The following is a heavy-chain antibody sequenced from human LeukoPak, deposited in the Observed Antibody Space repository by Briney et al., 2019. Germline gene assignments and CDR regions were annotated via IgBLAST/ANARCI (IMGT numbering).Heavy chain of an antibody. CDR2: IIPIFGTA. J-gene: IGHJ4*02. CDR3: ARGYCSGGSCYAHPYYFDY. D-gene: IGHD2-15*01. V-gene: IGHV1-69*13. Sequence: ASVKVSCKASGGTFSSYAISWVRQAPGQGLEWMGGIIPIFGTANYAQKFQGRVTITADESTSTAYMELSSLRSEDTAVYYCARGYCSGGSCYAHPYYFDYWGQGTLVTVSS. CDR1: GGTFSSYA.